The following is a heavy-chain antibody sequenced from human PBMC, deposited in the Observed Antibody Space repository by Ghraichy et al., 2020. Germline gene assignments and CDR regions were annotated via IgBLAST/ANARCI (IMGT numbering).Heavy chain of an antibody. V-gene: IGHV5-51*01. D-gene: IGHD3-16*01. J-gene: IGHJ4*02. Sequence: GESLNISCKGSGYSFANSWIGWVRQMPGKGLEWMGIIFPRDSDTRYSPSFQGQVTISADKSLNTAYLQWSSLKASDTAMYFCARQRNYYDGSDYWGQGTLVSVSS. CDR1: GYSFANSW. CDR3: ARQRNYYDGSDY. CDR2: IFPRDSDT.